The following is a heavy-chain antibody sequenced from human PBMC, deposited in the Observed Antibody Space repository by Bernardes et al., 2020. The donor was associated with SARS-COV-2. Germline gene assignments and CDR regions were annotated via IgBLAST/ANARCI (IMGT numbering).Heavy chain of an antibody. V-gene: IGHV3-7*05. CDR3: ARDRISTWSSNFWFAMNV. D-gene: IGHD6-13*01. Sequence: RLSCVGSGFTFSSSWMSWIRQAPGKGLDWVGNIKEDGSEKYYADSVKGRFTISRDDANNSLYLQMNSLRAEDTALYYCARDRISTWSSNFWFAMNVWGQGTTVTVSS. CDR1: GFTFSSSW. J-gene: IGHJ6*02. CDR2: IKEDGSEK.